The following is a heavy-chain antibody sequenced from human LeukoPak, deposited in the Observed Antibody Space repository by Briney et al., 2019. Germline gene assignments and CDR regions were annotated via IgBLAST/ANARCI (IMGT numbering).Heavy chain of an antibody. J-gene: IGHJ2*01. CDR2: YIPIFATT. Sequence: SVKVSCKASRDTFNNYAIGWVRQAPGQGLEWMGRYIPIFATTKYAQKFQDRVTMTSEESTSTAYMEVRSLRSGDTAVYYCATVVVYGISTLWYFDLWGRGPLVTVSS. CDR3: ATVVVYGISTLWYFDL. V-gene: IGHV1-69*13. CDR1: RDTFNNYA. D-gene: IGHD2/OR15-2a*01.